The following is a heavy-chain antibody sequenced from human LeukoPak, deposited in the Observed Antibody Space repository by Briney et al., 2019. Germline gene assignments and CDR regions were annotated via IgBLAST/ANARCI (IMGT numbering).Heavy chain of an antibody. CDR2: IWYDGSNK. CDR1: GFTFSIFG. J-gene: IGHJ6*02. Sequence: GGPLRLPWEPSGFTFSIFGMPGVPQPPGKGRGGWAVIWYDGSNKYHADSVKGRFTISRDNSKNTVYLQMNSLRVEDTAIYYCATENFWNGSPYDDYGMDVWGQGTTVIVSS. CDR3: ATENFWNGSPYDDYGMDV. V-gene: IGHV3-33*03. D-gene: IGHD3-3*01.